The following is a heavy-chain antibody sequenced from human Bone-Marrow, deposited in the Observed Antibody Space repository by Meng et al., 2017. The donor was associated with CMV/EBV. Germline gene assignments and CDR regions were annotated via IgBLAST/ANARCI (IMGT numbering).Heavy chain of an antibody. CDR1: GYTFTSYY. CDR3: AREWELDAFDI. V-gene: IGHV1-46*01. J-gene: IGHJ3*02. Sequence: ASVKVSCKASGYTFTSYYMHWVRQAPGQGLEWMGIINPSCGSTSYAQKFQGRVTMTRDTSTSTVYMELSSLRSEDTAVYYCAREWELDAFDIWGQGTMVTVSS. CDR2: INPSCGST. D-gene: IGHD1-26*01.